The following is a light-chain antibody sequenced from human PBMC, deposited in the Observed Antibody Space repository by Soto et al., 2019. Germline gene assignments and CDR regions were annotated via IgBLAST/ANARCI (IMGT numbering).Light chain of an antibody. CDR2: WAS. CDR1: QSVLYNSNNKNY. CDR3: QQYYSIPYT. J-gene: IGKJ2*01. Sequence: DIVMTQSPDSLAVSLGERATINCKSSQSVLYNSNNKNYLAWYQQKPGHTPKLLIYWASMRESGVPARFSGSGSGTDFTLTISSLQAEDVAVYYCQQYYSIPYTFGQGTKLEIK. V-gene: IGKV4-1*01.